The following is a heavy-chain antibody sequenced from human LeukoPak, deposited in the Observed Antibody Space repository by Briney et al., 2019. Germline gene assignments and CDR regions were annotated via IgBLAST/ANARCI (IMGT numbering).Heavy chain of an antibody. CDR1: GYTFTSYD. Sequence: ASVKVSCKASGYTFTSYDINWVRQATGQGLEWMGWMNPNSGNTGYAQKFQGRVTITRNTSISTAYMELSSLRSEDTAVYYCARGKGWLQYQDYYYYMDVWGEGTTVTVSS. CDR3: ARGKGWLQYQDYYYYMDV. CDR2: MNPNSGNT. V-gene: IGHV1-8*03. J-gene: IGHJ6*03. D-gene: IGHD5-24*01.